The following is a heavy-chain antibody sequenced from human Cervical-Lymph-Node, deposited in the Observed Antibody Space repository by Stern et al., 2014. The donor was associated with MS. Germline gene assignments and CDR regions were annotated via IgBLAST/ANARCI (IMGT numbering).Heavy chain of an antibody. CDR2: ISWNSGSI. CDR3: ARGHYDILTGPIDY. Sequence: EVQLVESGGGLVQPGRSLRLSCAASGFTFDDYAMHWVRQAPGKGLEWVSGISWNSGSIGYADSVKGRFTISRDNAKNSLYLQMNSLRAEDTALYYCARGHYDILTGPIDYWGQGTLVTVSS. CDR1: GFTFDDYA. J-gene: IGHJ4*02. V-gene: IGHV3-9*01. D-gene: IGHD3-9*01.